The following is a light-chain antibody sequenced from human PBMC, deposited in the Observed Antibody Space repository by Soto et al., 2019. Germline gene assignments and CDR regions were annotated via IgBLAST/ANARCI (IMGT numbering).Light chain of an antibody. CDR3: QQYGSSPRT. Sequence: EIVLTQPPGTLSLSPGESATLSCRASQRVSTSFLAWYQQKPGQAPRLLIFGASSRATGIPDRFSGSGSGTDFTLTISRLEPEDFAVYYCQQYGSSPRTFGQGTKVDIK. J-gene: IGKJ1*01. CDR2: GAS. V-gene: IGKV3-20*01. CDR1: QRVSTSF.